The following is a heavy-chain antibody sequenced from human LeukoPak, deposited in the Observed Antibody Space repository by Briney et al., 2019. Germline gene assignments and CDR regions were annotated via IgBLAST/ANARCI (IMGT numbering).Heavy chain of an antibody. V-gene: IGHV3-33*08. CDR1: GFTFSSYA. Sequence: GGSLRLSCAASGFTFSSYAMSWVRQAPGKGLEWVAVIWYDGSNKYYADSVKGRFTISRDNSKNTLYLQMNSLRAEDTAVYYCAGSFGELLDYWGQGTLVTVSS. CDR3: AGSFGELLDY. D-gene: IGHD3-10*01. J-gene: IGHJ4*02. CDR2: IWYDGSNK.